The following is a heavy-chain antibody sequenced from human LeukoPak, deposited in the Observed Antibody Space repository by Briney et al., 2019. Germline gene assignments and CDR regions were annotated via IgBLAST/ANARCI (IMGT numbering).Heavy chain of an antibody. J-gene: IGHJ3*02. CDR1: GFTFSSYW. CDR2: ISGSSSYI. D-gene: IGHD3-16*02. V-gene: IGHV3-21*01. CDR3: ARVPAGVIGMKDAFDI. Sequence: GGSLRLSCAASGFTFSSYWMHWVRQAPGKGLEWVSSISGSSSYIYYADSVKGRFTISRHNAKNSLYLQMNSLRAEDTAVYYCARVPAGVIGMKDAFDIWGQGTMVTVSS.